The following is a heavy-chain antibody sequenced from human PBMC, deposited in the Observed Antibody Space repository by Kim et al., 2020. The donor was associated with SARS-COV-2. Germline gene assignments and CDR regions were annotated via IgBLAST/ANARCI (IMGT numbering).Heavy chain of an antibody. V-gene: IGHV3-66*01. Sequence: GRFTISRDNSKNTLYLQMNSLRAEDTAVYYCARAARLRVPVYYYYYGMDVWGQGTTVTVSS. CDR3: ARAARLRVPVYYYYYGMDV. J-gene: IGHJ6*02. D-gene: IGHD4-17*01.